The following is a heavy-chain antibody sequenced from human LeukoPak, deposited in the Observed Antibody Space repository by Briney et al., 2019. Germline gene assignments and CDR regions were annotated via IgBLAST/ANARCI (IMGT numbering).Heavy chain of an antibody. J-gene: IGHJ4*02. D-gene: IGHD2-15*01. V-gene: IGHV3-30*02. Sequence: GRSLRLSCAASGFTFSSYGMHWVRQAPGKGLEWVAFIRYDGSNKYYADSVKGRFTISRDNSKNTLYLQMNSLRAEDTAVYYCAKDYYCSGGSCYFTSPMNFDYWGQGTLVTVSS. CDR2: IRYDGSNK. CDR3: AKDYYCSGGSCYFTSPMNFDY. CDR1: GFTFSSYG.